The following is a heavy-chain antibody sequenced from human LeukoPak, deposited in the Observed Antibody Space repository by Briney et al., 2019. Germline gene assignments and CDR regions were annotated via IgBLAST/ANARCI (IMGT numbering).Heavy chain of an antibody. CDR2: IYSGGST. V-gene: IGHV3-66*01. J-gene: IGHJ4*02. Sequence: GGSLRLSCAASGFTVSSNYMSWVRQAPGKGLEWVSVIYSGGSTYYADSVKGRFTISRDNSKNTLYLQMNSLRAEDTAVYYCARGNYYDSSGCDYWGQGTLVTVSS. CDR3: ARGNYYDSSGCDY. CDR1: GFTVSSNY. D-gene: IGHD3-22*01.